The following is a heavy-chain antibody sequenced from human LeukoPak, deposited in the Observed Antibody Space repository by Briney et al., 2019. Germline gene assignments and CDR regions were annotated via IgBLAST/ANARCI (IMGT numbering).Heavy chain of an antibody. CDR1: GGSISRSSYY. J-gene: IGHJ4*02. CDR3: ARQMSYDSSGEGGDYFDY. V-gene: IGHV4-39*01. D-gene: IGHD3-22*01. Sequence: SETLSLTCTVSGGSISRSSYYWGWIRQPPGKGLEWIGSIYYSGSTYYNPSLKSRVTISVDTSKNQFSLKLSSVTAADTAVYYCARQMSYDSSGEGGDYFDYWGQGTLVTVSS. CDR2: IYYSGST.